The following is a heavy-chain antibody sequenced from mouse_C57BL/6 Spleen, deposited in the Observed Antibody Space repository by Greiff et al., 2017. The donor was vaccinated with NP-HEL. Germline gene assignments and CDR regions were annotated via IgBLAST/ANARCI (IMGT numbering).Heavy chain of an antibody. J-gene: IGHJ1*03. D-gene: IGHD1-2*01. Sequence: EVQRVESGPGLVKPSQSLSLTCSVTGYSITSGYYWNWIRQFPGNKLEWMGYISYDGSNNYNPSLKNRISITRDTSKNQFFLKLNSVTTEDTATYYCARDQRLRLVWGTGTTVTVSS. CDR1: GYSITSGYY. CDR3: ARDQRLRLV. CDR2: ISYDGSN. V-gene: IGHV3-6*01.